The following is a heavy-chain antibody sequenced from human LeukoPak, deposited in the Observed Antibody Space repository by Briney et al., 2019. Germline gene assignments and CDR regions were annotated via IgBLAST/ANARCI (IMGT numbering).Heavy chain of an antibody. D-gene: IGHD3-22*01. V-gene: IGHV1-24*01. CDR2: FDPEDGET. CDR3: ATLRITMIVVVTSPYAFDI. CDR1: GYTLTEIS. J-gene: IGHJ3*02. Sequence: GASVKVSCKXSGYTLTEISMHWVRQAPGKGLEWMGSFDPEDGETIYAQKFQGRVTMTEDTSTDTAYMELSSLRSEDTAVYYCATLRITMIVVVTSPYAFDIWGQGTMVTVSS.